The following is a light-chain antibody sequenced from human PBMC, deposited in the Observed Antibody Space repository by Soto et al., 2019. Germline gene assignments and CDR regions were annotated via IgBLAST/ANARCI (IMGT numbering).Light chain of an antibody. J-gene: IGLJ3*02. Sequence: QSALTRPASVSGSLGQSITISCTGTKSDVGGYNYVSWYQQHPGKAPKPIIFDVSNRPSGVSNRFSGSKSGNTAALTISGLQAEDEADYYCTSYSSSSTLGVFGGGTKLTVL. V-gene: IGLV2-14*03. CDR1: KSDVGGYNY. CDR3: TSYSSSSTLGV. CDR2: DVS.